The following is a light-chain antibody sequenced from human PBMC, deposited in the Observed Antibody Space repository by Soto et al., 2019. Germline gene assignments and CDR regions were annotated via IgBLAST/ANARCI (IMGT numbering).Light chain of an antibody. Sequence: EIVLTQSPATLSLSPGERATLSCRASQSVSSYLAWYQQKPGQAPRLLIYDASNRATGIPARFSGSGSGTDFTLTISSPEPEDFAVYYCQQRSNWPQWTFGQGTKVEIK. V-gene: IGKV3-11*01. J-gene: IGKJ1*01. CDR3: QQRSNWPQWT. CDR1: QSVSSY. CDR2: DAS.